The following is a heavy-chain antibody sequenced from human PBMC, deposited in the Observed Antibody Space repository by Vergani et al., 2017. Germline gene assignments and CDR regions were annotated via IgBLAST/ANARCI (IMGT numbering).Heavy chain of an antibody. CDR2: IYYTGTT. J-gene: IGHJ1*01. V-gene: IGHV4-39*01. D-gene: IGHD3-3*01. Sequence: QLQLQESGPGLVKPSETLSLTCTVSGVSIGSNSYYWGWIRQPPGKGLEWIGTIYYTGTTYYNEAHKSRLTISVDTSKSQFSLNLTSVTAADTAVYYCTRHGRSGLAGYFQHWGQGTLVTASS. CDR1: GVSIGSNSYY. CDR3: TRHGRSGLAGYFQH.